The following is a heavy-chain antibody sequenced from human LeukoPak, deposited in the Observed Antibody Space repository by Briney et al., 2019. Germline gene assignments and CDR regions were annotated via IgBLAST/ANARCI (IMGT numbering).Heavy chain of an antibody. Sequence: GGSLRLSCAASGFTFSSYSMNWVRQAPGKGLEWVSGIIGSGGTTYYADSVKGRFTISRDNAKNSLSLQMNSLRAEDTAVYYCARPYYYSSGSLPYWGQGTLVTVSS. D-gene: IGHD3-10*01. V-gene: IGHV3-48*04. CDR1: GFTFSSYS. J-gene: IGHJ4*02. CDR2: IIGSGGTT. CDR3: ARPYYYSSGSLPY.